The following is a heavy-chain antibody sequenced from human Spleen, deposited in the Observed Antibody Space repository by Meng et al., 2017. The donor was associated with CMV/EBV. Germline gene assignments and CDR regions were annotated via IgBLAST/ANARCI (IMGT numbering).Heavy chain of an antibody. J-gene: IGHJ5*02. CDR3: ARDRANLKKYNWFDP. CDR2: IYHSGPT. CDR1: GASIRRGDYH. V-gene: IGHV4-30-4*08. Sequence: GASIRRGDYHWSWSRQPPGKGLEWIGNIYHSGPTNYSPSLKSRLTISIDTSKNQFSLRLTFVTAADTAVYYCARDRANLKKYNWFDPWGQGTLVTVSS. D-gene: IGHD3-10*01.